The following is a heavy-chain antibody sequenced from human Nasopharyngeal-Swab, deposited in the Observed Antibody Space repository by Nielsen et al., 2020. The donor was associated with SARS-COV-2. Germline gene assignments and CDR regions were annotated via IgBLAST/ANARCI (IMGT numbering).Heavy chain of an antibody. CDR3: RRGYSYGYPFDGMDV. J-gene: IGHJ6*02. CDR1: GGTFSSYA. V-gene: IGHV1-69*13. D-gene: IGHD5-18*01. Sequence: SVKVSCKASGGTFSSYAISWVRQAPGQGIEWMGGIIPIFGTANYAQKFKGRVTIPADESTSTAYMELSSLRSEDTAVYYCRRGYSYGYPFDGMDVWGQGTTVTVSS. CDR2: IIPIFGTA.